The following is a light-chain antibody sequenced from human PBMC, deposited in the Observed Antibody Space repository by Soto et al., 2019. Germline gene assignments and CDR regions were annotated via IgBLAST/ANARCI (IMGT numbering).Light chain of an antibody. J-gene: IGLJ2*01. V-gene: IGLV3-1*01. CDR1: KLGTKY. CDR3: QAWDSSTVV. CDR2: QNN. Sequence: SYELTQPPSVSVSPAQTASISCSGDKLGTKYASWYQQKPGQSPRLVIYQNNRRPSGIPERFSGSNSGNTATLTITGTQAMDEADYYCQAWDSSTVVFGGGTKVTVL.